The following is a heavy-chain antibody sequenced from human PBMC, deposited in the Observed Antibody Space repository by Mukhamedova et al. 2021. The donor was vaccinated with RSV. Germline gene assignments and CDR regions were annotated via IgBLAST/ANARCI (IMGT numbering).Heavy chain of an antibody. D-gene: IGHD2-2*01. V-gene: IGHV4-39*01. CDR3: ARMRESLVPADAFDI. Sequence: YMGWIRQPPGKGLEWIGSIYYSGSTYYNPSLKSLVTISVDTSKNQFSLKLSSVTAADTAVYYCARMRESLVPADAFDIWGQGTMVTVS. CDR1: Y. J-gene: IGHJ3*02. CDR2: IYYSGST.